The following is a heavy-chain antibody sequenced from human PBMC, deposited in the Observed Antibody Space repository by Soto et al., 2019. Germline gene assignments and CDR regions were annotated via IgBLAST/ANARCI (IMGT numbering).Heavy chain of an antibody. CDR2: IVVGSGNT. V-gene: IGHV1-58*01. CDR1: GFTFTKSA. Sequence: ASVKVSCKASGFTFTKSAVQWVRHARGQSLEWIGWIVVGSGNTNYAQKFQERVTITRDMSTSTAYMELSSLRSEDTAVYYCAAGYCSSTSCYSFDYYYGMDVWGHGTTVTVSS. D-gene: IGHD2-2*01. J-gene: IGHJ6*02. CDR3: AAGYCSSTSCYSFDYYYGMDV.